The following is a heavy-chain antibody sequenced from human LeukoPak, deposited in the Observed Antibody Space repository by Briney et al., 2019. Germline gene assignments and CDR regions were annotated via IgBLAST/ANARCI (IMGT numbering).Heavy chain of an antibody. J-gene: IGHJ3*01. Sequence: ASVKVSCKASGYTFTSYYVHWVRQAPGQGLEWMGIISPSGASTSYAQKFQGRVTMTMDMSTSTVYMELSSLISEDTAVYYCARGSSRGPRDAFDFWGQGTMVTLSS. CDR3: ARGSSRGPRDAFDF. V-gene: IGHV1-46*01. CDR1: GYTFTSYY. CDR2: ISPSGAST. D-gene: IGHD2-15*01.